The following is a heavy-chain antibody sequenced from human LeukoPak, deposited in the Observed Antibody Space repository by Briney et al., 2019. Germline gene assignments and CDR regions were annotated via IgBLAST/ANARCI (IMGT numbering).Heavy chain of an antibody. V-gene: IGHV3-23*01. CDR3: AKADYANWFDP. Sequence: GGSLRLSCAASGFTFSSFVMSWVRQAPGKGLEWDSGSSGGSTYYADSVKGRFTISRDNSKNTLYLQMNSLRAEDTAVYYCAKADYANWFDPWGQGTLVTVSS. CDR2: SSGGST. CDR1: GFTFSSFV. J-gene: IGHJ5*02. D-gene: IGHD4-17*01.